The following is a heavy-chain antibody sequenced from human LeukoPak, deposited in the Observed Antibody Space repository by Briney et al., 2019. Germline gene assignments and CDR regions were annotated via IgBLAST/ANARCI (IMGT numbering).Heavy chain of an antibody. CDR3: ARDVYYYDSCGHDF. CDR1: GFTFSNYW. Sequence: PGGSLRLSCAASGFTFSNYWMNWVRQAPGKGLEWVANIKRDGSEKYYVDSVRGRFTISRDNVKNSLYLQLSSLKAEDTGIYYCARDVYYYDSCGHDFWGQGTLVTVSS. CDR2: IKRDGSEK. D-gene: IGHD3-22*01. J-gene: IGHJ4*02. V-gene: IGHV3-7*01.